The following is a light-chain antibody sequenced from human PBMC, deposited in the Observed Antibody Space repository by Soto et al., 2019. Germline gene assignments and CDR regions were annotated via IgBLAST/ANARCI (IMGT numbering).Light chain of an antibody. CDR3: SSYTTTSTLIV. V-gene: IGLV2-14*01. J-gene: IGLJ2*01. Sequence: SVLTQPASVSGSPGQSITISCTGTSSDIGGYNYVSWYQQYPGKAPKLMIYEVSNRPSGVSNRFSGSKSGNTASLTISGLQAEDEADYYCSSYTTTSTLIVFGGGTKVTVL. CDR2: EVS. CDR1: SSDIGGYNY.